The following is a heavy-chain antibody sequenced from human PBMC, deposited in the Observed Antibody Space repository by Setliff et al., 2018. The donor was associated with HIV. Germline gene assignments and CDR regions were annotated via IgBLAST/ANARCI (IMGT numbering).Heavy chain of an antibody. V-gene: IGHV1-69*05. D-gene: IGHD2-2*01. J-gene: IGHJ5*02. CDR2: IIPISGTV. CDR3: ARDFGGYCSSMSCPGLFDP. Sequence: SVKVSCKASGATFSSYAISWVRQAPGQGLEWMGGIIPISGTVNYAQKFWGRVTITTHESTSTAYMELSSLRSEDTAVYYCARDFGGYCSSMSCPGLFDPWGQGTLVTVSS. CDR1: GATFSSYA.